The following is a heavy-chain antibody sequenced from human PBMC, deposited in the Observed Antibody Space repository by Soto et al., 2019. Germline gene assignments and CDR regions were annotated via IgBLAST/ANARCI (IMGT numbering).Heavy chain of an antibody. CDR1: GGSISSGGYY. CDR2: IYYSGST. V-gene: IGHV4-31*03. J-gene: IGHJ2*01. CDR3: ARDSAGDPYWYFDL. Sequence: QVQLQESGPGLVKPSQTLSLTCTVSGGSISSGGYYWSWIRQHPGKGLEWIRYIYYSGSTYYNPSLKSRVTISVDTSKNQFSLKLSSVTAADTAVYYCARDSAGDPYWYFDLWGRGTLVTVSS. D-gene: IGHD7-27*01.